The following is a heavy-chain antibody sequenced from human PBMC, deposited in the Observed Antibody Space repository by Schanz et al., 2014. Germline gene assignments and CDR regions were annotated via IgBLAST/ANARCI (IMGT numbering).Heavy chain of an antibody. V-gene: IGHV1-18*01. Sequence: QVQLVQSGAEVKKPGASVKVSCKASGYTFSSYGITWVRQAPGQGLEWMGWINGYNGHTLYAQKFQGRVTMTTDTSTSTSYMELRSLRSDDTAMYYCARDFSAYVGNYFDYWGQGTLVTVSS. CDR3: ARDFSAYVGNYFDY. CDR1: GYTFSSYG. D-gene: IGHD5-12*01. J-gene: IGHJ4*02. CDR2: INGYNGHT.